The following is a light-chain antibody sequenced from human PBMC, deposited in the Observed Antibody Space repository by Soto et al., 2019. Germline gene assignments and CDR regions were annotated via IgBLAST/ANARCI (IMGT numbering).Light chain of an antibody. CDR3: QLYGISPH. CDR2: ASS. V-gene: IGKV3-20*01. J-gene: IGKJ5*01. Sequence: EVGLSQSPGTLSLSTGERATLSCKTSQSRGSNFLAWYQHKPGQAPRLLIYASSNRATGIPDRFSGSASGTDFTLTINRLEPEDFAVYYCQLYGISPHFGQGTLLEVK. CDR1: QSRGSNF.